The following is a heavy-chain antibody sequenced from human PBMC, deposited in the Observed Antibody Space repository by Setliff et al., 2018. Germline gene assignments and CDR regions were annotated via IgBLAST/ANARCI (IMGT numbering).Heavy chain of an antibody. V-gene: IGHV4-4*07. J-gene: IGHJ3*02. Sequence: SETLSLTSTVSGGSISNYYWSWIRQPAGKGLEWIGRIYTSGSTNYNPSLKSRVTMSVDTSKNQFSLKLSSVTAADTAVYYCARKGISALSGAFDMWGQGTRVTVSS. CDR3: ARKGISALSGAFDM. D-gene: IGHD1-26*01. CDR1: GGSISNYY. CDR2: IYTSGST.